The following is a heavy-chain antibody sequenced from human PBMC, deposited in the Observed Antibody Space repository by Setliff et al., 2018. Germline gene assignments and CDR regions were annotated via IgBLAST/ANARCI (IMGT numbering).Heavy chain of an antibody. CDR3: ARDGVYYGMDV. CDR1: GFTFSSLW. Sequence: PVGSLRLSCAASGFTFSSLWMSWVRQSPGKGLEWVANINQAGSAEFYVDSVKGRFTISRDNAKNSLFLEMNSLRAEDTGVYYCARDGVYYGMDVWGQGTSVTVSS. J-gene: IGHJ6*02. V-gene: IGHV3-7*01. CDR2: INQAGSAE.